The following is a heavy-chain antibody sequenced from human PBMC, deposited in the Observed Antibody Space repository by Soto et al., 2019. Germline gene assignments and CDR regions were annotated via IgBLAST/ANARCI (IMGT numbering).Heavy chain of an antibody. J-gene: IGHJ4*02. D-gene: IGHD6-6*01. Sequence: SETLSLTCSVSGGSINNYEYYWTWIRQPPGEDLEWIGHIYYTGSTSYNPSLKSRVTISLDTSKNQFSLKVNSVSAADTAVYYCARDRSSSPDFFDSWGQGTLVTVSS. CDR1: GGSINNYEYY. CDR3: ARDRSSSPDFFDS. CDR2: IYYTGST. V-gene: IGHV4-30-4*01.